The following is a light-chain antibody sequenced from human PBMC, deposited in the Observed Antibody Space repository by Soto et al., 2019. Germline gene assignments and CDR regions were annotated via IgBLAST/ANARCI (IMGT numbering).Light chain of an antibody. CDR2: GAS. J-gene: IGKJ1*01. CDR1: QSVSSSY. Sequence: EIVWTQSPGTLSLSPGERATLSCRASQSVSSSYLAWYQQKPGQAPRLLIYGASSRATGIPDRFSGSGSGTDFPLTISRLEPEDFAVYYCQQYGSSPRTFGQGTKVEIK. CDR3: QQYGSSPRT. V-gene: IGKV3-20*01.